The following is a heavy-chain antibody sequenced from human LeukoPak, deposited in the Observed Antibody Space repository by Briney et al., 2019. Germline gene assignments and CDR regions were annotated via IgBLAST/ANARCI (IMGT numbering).Heavy chain of an antibody. Sequence: PGGSLRLSCAASGLGFSFYAMSWVRQAPGKGLEWVSSISGGGAGTYYADSVRGRFTISRDNSKNTLYLQMNSLRAEDTALYYCAKDFVRYNIQFDYWGQGALVTVSS. V-gene: IGHV3-23*01. CDR2: ISGGGAGT. J-gene: IGHJ4*02. CDR3: AKDFVRYNIQFDY. D-gene: IGHD1-1*01. CDR1: GLGFSFYA.